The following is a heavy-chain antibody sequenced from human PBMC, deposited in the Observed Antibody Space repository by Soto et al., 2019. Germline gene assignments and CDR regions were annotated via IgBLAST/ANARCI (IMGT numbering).Heavy chain of an antibody. D-gene: IGHD3-22*01. Sequence: SETLSLTCTVSGGSICSSGYYWGWIRQSPGKGLEWIGTIFYSGTTYYNPSLESRITISQDTSNNQFSLKLTSVTAADTAVYYCARHYYDSSGYPAPYYHGMDVWGQGTTVTVSS. J-gene: IGHJ6*02. CDR1: GGSICSSGYY. CDR2: IFYSGTT. CDR3: ARHYYDSSGYPAPYYHGMDV. V-gene: IGHV4-39*01.